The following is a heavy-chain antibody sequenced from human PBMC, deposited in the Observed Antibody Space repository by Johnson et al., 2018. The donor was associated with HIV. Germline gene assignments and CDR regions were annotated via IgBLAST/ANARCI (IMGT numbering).Heavy chain of an antibody. D-gene: IGHD6-19*01. V-gene: IGHV3-30-3*02. J-gene: IGHJ3*02. CDR1: GFTFSSYA. CDR3: VQGVPNPAGAFDI. CDR2: ISNDGSIK. Sequence: QVQLVESGGGLVKPGRSLRLSCAASGFTFSSYAMHWVRQAPGKGLEWVAVISNDGSIKFSADSVKGRFTISKDNSKNTLYLQMNSLRPEDTAVYYCVQGVPNPAGAFDIWGRGTMVTVSS.